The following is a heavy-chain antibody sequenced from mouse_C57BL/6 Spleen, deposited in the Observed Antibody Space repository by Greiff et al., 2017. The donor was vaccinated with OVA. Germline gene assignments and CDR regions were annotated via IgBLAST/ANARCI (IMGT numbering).Heavy chain of an antibody. D-gene: IGHD2-3*01. J-gene: IGHJ3*01. V-gene: IGHV3-6*01. Sequence: ESGPGLVKPSQSLSLTCSVTGYSITSGYYWNWIRQFPGNKLEWMGYISYDGSNNYNPSLKNRISITRDTSKNQFFLKLNSVTTEYTATCYCARDDDTSFSYWGQGTLVTVSA. CDR1: GYSITSGYY. CDR3: ARDDDTSFSY. CDR2: ISYDGSN.